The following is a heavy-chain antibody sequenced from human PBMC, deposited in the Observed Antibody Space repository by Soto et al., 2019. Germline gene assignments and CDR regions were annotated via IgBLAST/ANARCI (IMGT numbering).Heavy chain of an antibody. D-gene: IGHD6-19*01. J-gene: IGHJ5*01. CDR2: ISGSGGST. Sequence: GGSLRLSCAASGFTFSSYAMSWVRQAPGKGLEWVSAISGSGGSTYYADSVKGRFTISRDNSKNTLYLQMNSLRAEDTAVYYCAKDPRSSGWYGWFDYWGQGTLVTVSS. V-gene: IGHV3-23*01. CDR1: GFTFSSYA. CDR3: AKDPRSSGWYGWFDY.